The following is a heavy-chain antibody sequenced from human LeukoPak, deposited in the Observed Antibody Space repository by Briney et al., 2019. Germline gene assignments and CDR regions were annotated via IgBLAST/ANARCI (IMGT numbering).Heavy chain of an antibody. CDR2: IYPGDSDT. V-gene: IGHV5-51*01. J-gene: IGHJ4*02. Sequence: GESLKISCKGSGYLFTSYWIGWVRQLPGKGLEWMGIIYPGDSDTRYSPSFQGQVTISADKSISTAYLQWSSLKASDTAMYYCARQWRYGGNLNFFDYWGQGTLVTVSS. D-gene: IGHD4/OR15-4a*01. CDR3: ARQWRYGGNLNFFDY. CDR1: GYLFTSYW.